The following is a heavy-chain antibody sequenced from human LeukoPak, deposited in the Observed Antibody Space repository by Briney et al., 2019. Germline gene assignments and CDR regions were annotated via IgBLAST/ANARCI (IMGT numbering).Heavy chain of an antibody. CDR2: IIPIFGTA. J-gene: IGHJ4*02. CDR1: GGTFSSYA. CDR3: ARKGAAAYYFDY. Sequence: ASVKVSCKASGGTFSSYAISWVRQAPGQGLEWMGGIIPIFGTANYAQKFQGRVTITADESTSTAYMELSSLRSEDTAVYYCARKGAAAYYFDYWGQGTLVTVPS. V-gene: IGHV1-69*13. D-gene: IGHD6-13*01.